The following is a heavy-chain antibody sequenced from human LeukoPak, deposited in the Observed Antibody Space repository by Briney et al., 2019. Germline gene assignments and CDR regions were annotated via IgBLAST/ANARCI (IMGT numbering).Heavy chain of an antibody. J-gene: IGHJ4*02. D-gene: IGHD6-6*01. Sequence: SETLSLTCAVYGGSFSGYYWSWIRQPPGKGLEWIGEINHSGSTNYNPSLKSRVTISVDTSKNQFSLKLSSVTAADTAVYYCARGPPRLAARPPFLRYWGQGTLVTVSS. CDR3: ARGPPRLAARPPFLRY. CDR1: GGSFSGYY. V-gene: IGHV4-34*01. CDR2: INHSGST.